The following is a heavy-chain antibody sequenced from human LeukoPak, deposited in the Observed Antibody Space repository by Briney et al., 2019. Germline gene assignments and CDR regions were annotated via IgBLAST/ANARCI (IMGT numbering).Heavy chain of an antibody. CDR1: GGSFSGYY. CDR3: ASVVVTAPYYYYGMDV. J-gene: IGHJ6*02. V-gene: IGHV4-34*01. CDR2: INHSGST. D-gene: IGHD2-21*02. Sequence: PSETLSLTCAVYGGSFSGYYWSWIRQPPGKGLEWIGEINHSGSTNYNPSLKSQVTISVDTSKNQFSLKLSSVTAADTAVYYCASVVVTAPYYYYGMDVWGQGTTVTVSS.